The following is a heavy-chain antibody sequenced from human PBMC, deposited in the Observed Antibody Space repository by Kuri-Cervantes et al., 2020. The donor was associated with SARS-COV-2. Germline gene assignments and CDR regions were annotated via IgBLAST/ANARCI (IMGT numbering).Heavy chain of an antibody. V-gene: IGHV3-30*18. Sequence: GGSLRLSCVASEFNFRYYGMYWVRQAPGKGLEWLAVISHDGRDTYHGDSVKGRFTISRDNSKNTLYLQMNSLRPEDTAVYYCAKPGSLRGIIREDQYGLDVWGQGTRSPSP. CDR2: ISHDGRDT. CDR3: AKPGSLRGIIREDQYGLDV. J-gene: IGHJ6*02. D-gene: IGHD3-10*01. CDR1: EFNFRYYG.